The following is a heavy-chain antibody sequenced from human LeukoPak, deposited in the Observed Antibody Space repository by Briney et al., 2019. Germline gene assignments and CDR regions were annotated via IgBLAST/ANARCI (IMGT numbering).Heavy chain of an antibody. Sequence: SETLSLACAVYGGSFSGYYWSWIRQPPGKGLEWIGEIDHSGSTNYNPSLKSRVTISVDTSKNQFSLKLSSVTAADTAVYYCARGHPTYHDFWSAQGWFDPWGQGTLVTVSS. D-gene: IGHD3-3*01. CDR1: GGSFSGYY. CDR3: ARGHPTYHDFWSAQGWFDP. V-gene: IGHV4-34*01. J-gene: IGHJ5*02. CDR2: IDHSGST.